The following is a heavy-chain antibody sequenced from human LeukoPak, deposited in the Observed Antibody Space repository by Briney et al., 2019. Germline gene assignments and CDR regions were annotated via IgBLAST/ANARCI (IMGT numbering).Heavy chain of an antibody. Sequence: ASVKLSCKVSGYTLTELSMHWVRQAPGKGLEWRGGFDPEDGETIYAQKFQGRVTMTEDTSTDTAYMELSSLRSEDTAVYYCATARGYSYGDTNAIDIWGQGTMVTVSS. J-gene: IGHJ3*02. D-gene: IGHD5-18*01. CDR2: FDPEDGET. V-gene: IGHV1-24*01. CDR3: ATARGYSYGDTNAIDI. CDR1: GYTLTELS.